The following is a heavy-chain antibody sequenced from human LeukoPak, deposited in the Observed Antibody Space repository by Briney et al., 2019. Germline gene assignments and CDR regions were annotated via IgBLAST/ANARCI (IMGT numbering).Heavy chain of an antibody. V-gene: IGHV1-18*01. CDR1: GYTVTSYG. Sequence: ASVKVSCKASGYTVTSYGISWVRQAPGQGLEWMGWISAYNGNTNYAQKLQGRVTMTTDTSTSTAYMELRSLRSDDTAVYYCARDVLAERWFDPWGQGTLVTVSS. D-gene: IGHD3-3*02. CDR3: ARDVLAERWFDP. J-gene: IGHJ5*02. CDR2: ISAYNGNT.